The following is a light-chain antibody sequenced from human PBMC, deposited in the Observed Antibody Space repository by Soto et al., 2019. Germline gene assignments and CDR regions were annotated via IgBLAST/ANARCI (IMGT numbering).Light chain of an antibody. J-gene: IGKJ1*01. CDR3: QQYGNSPRT. CDR2: GIS. Sequence: EIVLTQSPGTLSLSPGERATLSCRASQSVSSSYSAWYQQKPGQAPRLLMYGISSRATGIPDRFSGSGSGTDFTLTISKLEPEDFAVYYCQQYGNSPRTFGQGTKVEIK. CDR1: QSVSSSY. V-gene: IGKV3-20*01.